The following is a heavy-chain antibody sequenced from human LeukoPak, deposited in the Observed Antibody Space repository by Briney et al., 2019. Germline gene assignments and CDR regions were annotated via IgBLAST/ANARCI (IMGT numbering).Heavy chain of an antibody. J-gene: IGHJ4*02. CDR1: GFTFSSYS. CDR2: ISSSSSTI. CDR3: ARDKDVYFDY. V-gene: IGHV3-48*01. Sequence: QPGGSLRLSCAASGFTFSSYSMNWVRQAPGKGLEWVSYISSSSSTIYYADSVKGRFTISRDNAKNSLYPQMNSLRVEDTAVYYCARDKDVYFDYWGQGTLVTVSS.